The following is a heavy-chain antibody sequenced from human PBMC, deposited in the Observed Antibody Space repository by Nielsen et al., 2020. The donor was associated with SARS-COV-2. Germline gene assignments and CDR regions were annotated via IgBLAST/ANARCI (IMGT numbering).Heavy chain of an antibody. CDR3: ASLSPAAAGTTYYYGMDV. CDR2: TYYRSKWYN. CDR1: GDSVSSNSAA. V-gene: IGHV6-1*01. Sequence: SQTLSLTCAISGDSVSSNSAAWNWIRQSPSRGLEWLGRTYYRSKWYNDYAVSVKSRITINPDTSKNQFSLQLNSVTAADTAVYYCASLSPAAAGTTYYYGMDVWGQGTTVTVSS. D-gene: IGHD6-13*01. J-gene: IGHJ6*02.